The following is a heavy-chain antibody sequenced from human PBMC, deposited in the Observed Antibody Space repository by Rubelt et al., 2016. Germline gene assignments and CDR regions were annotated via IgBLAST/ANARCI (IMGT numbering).Heavy chain of an antibody. D-gene: IGHD2-15*01. CDR3: AGDWYEAIDF. Sequence: EVQLVESGGGLVQPGGSLRLSCAASGSSFSTSWMHWVRQVPGSGLVWVSCTNSDGSRATDAGSVKGLITISRDNAKNLGFIRMNRLRVEESAVYYRAGDWYEAIDFWGQGTMVTVS. J-gene: IGHJ3*01. V-gene: IGHV3-74*01. CDR1: GSSFSTSW. CDR2: TNSDGSRA.